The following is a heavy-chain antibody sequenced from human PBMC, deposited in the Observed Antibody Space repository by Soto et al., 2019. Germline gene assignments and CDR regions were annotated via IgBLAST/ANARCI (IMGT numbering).Heavy chain of an antibody. CDR1: GGTFSNYA. CDR2: IIPIFGTT. CDR3: AKFLGREGYFGNRFDP. Sequence: SVKVSCKASGGTFSNYAITWVRQAPGQGLEWLGRIIPIFGTTDYAQKFQGRVTITADESTTTAYMELSSLRSDDTAVYYCAKFLGREGYFGNRFDPWGQGTLVPVSS. D-gene: IGHD1-26*01. V-gene: IGHV1-69*13. J-gene: IGHJ5*02.